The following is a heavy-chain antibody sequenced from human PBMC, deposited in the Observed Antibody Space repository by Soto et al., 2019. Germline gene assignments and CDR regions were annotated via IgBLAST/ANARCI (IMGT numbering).Heavy chain of an antibody. CDR3: ARHPSDFWFDP. V-gene: IGHV4-39*01. CDR2: IYYSGST. J-gene: IGHJ5*02. CDR1: GGSISSSSYF. D-gene: IGHD2-21*02. Sequence: QLQLQESGPGLVKPSETLSLTCTVSGGSISSSSYFWGWIRQPPGKGLEWIGSIYYSGSTYYNPSLRGRVTVSVDTSKNQCSLELSSVTAADTAVYYCARHPSDFWFDPWGQGTLVTVSS.